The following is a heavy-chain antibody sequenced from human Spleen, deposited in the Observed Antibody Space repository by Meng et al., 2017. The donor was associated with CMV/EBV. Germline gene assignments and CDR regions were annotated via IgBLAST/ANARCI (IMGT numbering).Heavy chain of an antibody. V-gene: IGHV4-34*01. CDR1: GGSLSGFY. Sequence: SETLSLTCAVYGGSLSGFYWGWIRQPPGKGLEWIGEISHRGKTIYNASLKNRVTISLDTSKNQYFLKLISVTAADTAVYYCGRAFPPTAIAGMVIPTPPWGLGTLVTVSS. J-gene: IGHJ5*02. D-gene: IGHD3-22*01. CDR3: GRAFPPTAIAGMVIPTPP. CDR2: ISHRGKT.